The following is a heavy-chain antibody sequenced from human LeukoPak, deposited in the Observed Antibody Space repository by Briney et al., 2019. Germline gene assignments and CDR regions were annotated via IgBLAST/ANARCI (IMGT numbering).Heavy chain of an antibody. CDR2: IYYSGST. V-gene: IGHV4-61*01. Sequence: SETLSLTCTVSGGSVSSGSYYWSWIRQPPGKGLEWIGYIYYSGSTNYNPSFKSRVTISVDTSKNQFSLKLSSVTAADTAVYYCARDGVGNLFDPWGQGTLVTVSS. J-gene: IGHJ5*02. CDR3: ARDGVGNLFDP. D-gene: IGHD1-26*01. CDR1: GGSVSSGSYY.